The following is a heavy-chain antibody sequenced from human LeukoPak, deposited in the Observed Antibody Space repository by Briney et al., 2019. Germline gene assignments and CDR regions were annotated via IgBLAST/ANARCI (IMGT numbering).Heavy chain of an antibody. CDR3: ARDVSGSYNWFDP. CDR2: IIPIFGTA. Sequence: ASVKVSCKASGGTFISYAISWVRQAPGRGLEWMGGIIPIFGTANYAQKFQGRVTITADESTSTAYMELSSLRSEDTAVYYCARDVSGSYNWFDPWGQGTLVTVSS. CDR1: GGTFISYA. D-gene: IGHD3-3*01. V-gene: IGHV1-69*13. J-gene: IGHJ5*02.